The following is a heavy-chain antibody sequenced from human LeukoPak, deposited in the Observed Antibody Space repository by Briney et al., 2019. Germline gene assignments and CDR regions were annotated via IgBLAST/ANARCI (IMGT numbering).Heavy chain of an antibody. J-gene: IGHJ4*02. Sequence: ASVKVSCKASGYTFTGYYMHWVRQAPGQGLEWMGWINPNSGGTNYAQKFQGRVTMTRDTSISTAYMELSRLRSDATAVYYCARLHPFYDSSERGVDYWGQGTLVTVSS. V-gene: IGHV1-2*02. CDR2: INPNSGGT. D-gene: IGHD3-22*01. CDR3: ARLHPFYDSSERGVDY. CDR1: GYTFTGYY.